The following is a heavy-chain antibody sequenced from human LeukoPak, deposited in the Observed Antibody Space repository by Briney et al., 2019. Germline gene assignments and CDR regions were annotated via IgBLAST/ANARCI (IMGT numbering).Heavy chain of an antibody. Sequence: GASVKVSCKASGYTFTSYDINWVRQATGQGLEWMGWMNPNSGNTGYAQKFQGRVTMPRNTSISTAYMELSSLRSEDTAVYYCARGDTMVRGAIPYYYYMDVWGKGTTVTVSS. V-gene: IGHV1-8*01. CDR1: GYTFTSYD. J-gene: IGHJ6*03. CDR3: ARGDTMVRGAIPYYYYMDV. D-gene: IGHD3-10*01. CDR2: MNPNSGNT.